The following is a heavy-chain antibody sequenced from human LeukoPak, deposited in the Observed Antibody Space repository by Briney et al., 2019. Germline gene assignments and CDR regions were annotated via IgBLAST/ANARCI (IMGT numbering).Heavy chain of an antibody. V-gene: IGHV4-34*01. CDR2: INHSGST. CDR1: GGSFSGYY. CDR3: ARQPKAPRKKYFDY. Sequence: SETLSLTCAVYGGSFSGYYWSWIRQPPGKGLEWIGEINHSGSTNYNPSLKSRVTISVDTSKNQFSLKLGSVTAADTAVYYCARQPKAPRKKYFDYWGQGTLVTVSS. J-gene: IGHJ4*02. D-gene: IGHD1-14*01.